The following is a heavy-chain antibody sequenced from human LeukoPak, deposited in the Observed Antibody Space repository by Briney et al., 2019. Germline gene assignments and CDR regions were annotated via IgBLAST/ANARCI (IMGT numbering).Heavy chain of an antibody. CDR2: IYTSGST. V-gene: IGHV4-4*07. D-gene: IGHD3-22*01. J-gene: IGHJ3*02. Sequence: PETLSLTCTVSGGSISSYYWSWIRQPAGKGLEWIGRIYTSGSTNYNPSLKSRVTMSVDTSKNQFSLKLSSVTAADTAVYYCASGYYDSSGPPFAFDIWGQGTMVTVSS. CDR1: GGSISSYY. CDR3: ASGYYDSSGPPFAFDI.